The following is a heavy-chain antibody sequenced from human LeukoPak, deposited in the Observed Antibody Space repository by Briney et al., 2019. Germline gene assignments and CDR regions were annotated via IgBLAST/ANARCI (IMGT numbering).Heavy chain of an antibody. J-gene: IGHJ4*02. CDR1: GFTFSSYS. CDR2: ISSRSSSI. CDR3: AKDRDGGNYFFDY. V-gene: IGHV3-48*01. D-gene: IGHD4-23*01. Sequence: GGSLRLSCAASGFTFSSYSMNWVRQAPGKGLEWVSYISSRSSSIYYADSVKGRFTVSRDNSKNTLYLQMDSLRPDDTAVYYCAKDRDGGNYFFDYWGQGTLATVSS.